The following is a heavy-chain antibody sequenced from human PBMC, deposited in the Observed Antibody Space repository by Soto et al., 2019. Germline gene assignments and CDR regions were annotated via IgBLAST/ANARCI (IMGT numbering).Heavy chain of an antibody. V-gene: IGHV3-74*01. Sequence: EVQLVESGGGLVQPGGSLRLSCVDSGFSFSNYGMHWVRQAPGKGLVWVSHINSDGSSTSYADSVKGRFTISRDNAKNTLYLQVNSLRVEDTAMYYCVRGGFEEYFHYMDFWGKGTTFTVAS. J-gene: IGHJ6*03. CDR3: VRGGFEEYFHYMDF. D-gene: IGHD3-10*01. CDR2: INSDGSST. CDR1: GFSFSNYG.